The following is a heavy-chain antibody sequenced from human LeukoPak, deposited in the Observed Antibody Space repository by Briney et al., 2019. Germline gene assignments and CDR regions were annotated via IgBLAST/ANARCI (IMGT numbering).Heavy chain of an antibody. CDR3: ARGERTVTTEFDY. D-gene: IGHD4-17*01. CDR2: IYYSGST. CDR1: GGSISSGGYY. Sequence: SETLSLTCTVSGGSISSGGYYWSWIRQHPGKGLEWIGYIYYSGSTYYNPSLKSRVTISVDTSKNQFSLKLSSVTAADTAVYYCARGERTVTTEFDYWGQGTLVTVSS. J-gene: IGHJ4*02. V-gene: IGHV4-30-4*08.